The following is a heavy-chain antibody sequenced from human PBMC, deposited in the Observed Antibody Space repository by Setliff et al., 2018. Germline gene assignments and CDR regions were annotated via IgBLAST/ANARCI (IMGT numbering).Heavy chain of an antibody. CDR1: GGSISSSSYY. CDR2: IYYSGST. V-gene: IGHV4-39*07. Sequence: PSETLSLTCTVSGGSISSSSYYWGWIRQPPGKGLEWIGSIYYSGSTYYNPSLKSRVTISVDTSKNQFSLKLSSVTAADTAVYYCARASYYYDSSGYYGAGAFDIWGQGTMVTVSS. J-gene: IGHJ3*02. D-gene: IGHD3-22*01. CDR3: ARASYYYDSSGYYGAGAFDI.